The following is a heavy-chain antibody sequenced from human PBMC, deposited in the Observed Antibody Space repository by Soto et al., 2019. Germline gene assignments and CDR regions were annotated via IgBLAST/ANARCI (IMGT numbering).Heavy chain of an antibody. Sequence: GGSLRLSCAASGFTFSSYAMSWVRQAPGKGLEWVSAISGSGGSTYYADSVKGRFTISRDNSKNTLYLQMNSLRAEDTAVYYCAKGYYDSSGYYPGHYYFDYWGQGTLVTVSS. V-gene: IGHV3-23*01. J-gene: IGHJ4*02. CDR1: GFTFSSYA. CDR2: ISGSGGST. D-gene: IGHD3-22*01. CDR3: AKGYYDSSGYYPGHYYFDY.